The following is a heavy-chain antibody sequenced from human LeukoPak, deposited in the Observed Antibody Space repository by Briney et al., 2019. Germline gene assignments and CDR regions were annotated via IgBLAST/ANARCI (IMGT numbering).Heavy chain of an antibody. Sequence: SQTLSLTCTVSGGSISSGGYYWSWIRQPPGKGLEWIGYIYHSGSTYYNPSLKSRVTISVDRSKNQFSLKLSSVTAADTAVYYCARSPGRGGDYWGQGTLVTVSS. CDR2: IYHSGST. J-gene: IGHJ4*02. CDR1: GGSISSGGYY. V-gene: IGHV4-30-2*01. CDR3: ARSPGRGGDY. D-gene: IGHD3-10*01.